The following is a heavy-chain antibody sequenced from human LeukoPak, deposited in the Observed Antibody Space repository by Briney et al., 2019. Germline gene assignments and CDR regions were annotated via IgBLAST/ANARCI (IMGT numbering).Heavy chain of an antibody. CDR1: GFTVSSNY. CDR2: IYSGGST. CDR3: ARAKPKNMVRGLIMRRESRYYFDY. Sequence: GGSLRLSCAASGFTVSSNYMSWVRQAPGKGLEWVSVIYSGGSTYYADSVRGRFTISRDNSKSTLYIQMNSLRAEDTAVYYCARAKPKNMVRGLIMRRESRYYFDYWGQGTLVTVSS. V-gene: IGHV3-53*01. J-gene: IGHJ4*02. D-gene: IGHD3-10*01.